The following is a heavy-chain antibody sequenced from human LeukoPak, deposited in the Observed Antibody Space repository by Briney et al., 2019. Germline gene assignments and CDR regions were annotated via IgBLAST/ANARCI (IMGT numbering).Heavy chain of an antibody. CDR2: ISDSGIST. V-gene: IGHV3-23*01. J-gene: IGHJ3*02. Sequence: PGGSLRLSCTACRSTFSTYAMTWVRQAPGKGLEWVSFISDSGISTYYADSVKGRFTISRDNSKKTLYLQMNSLRAEDTAVYYCAKRVVTTFHDAFDIWGQRTMVTVSS. CDR1: RSTFSTYA. D-gene: IGHD4-11*01. CDR3: AKRVVTTFHDAFDI.